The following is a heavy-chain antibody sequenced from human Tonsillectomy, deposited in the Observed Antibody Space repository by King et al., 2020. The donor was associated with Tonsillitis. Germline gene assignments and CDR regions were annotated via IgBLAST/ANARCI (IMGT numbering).Heavy chain of an antibody. CDR2: ISYDGSIK. J-gene: IGHJ4*02. D-gene: IGHD5-18*01. Sequence: VQLVESGGGVVQPGRSLRLSCAASGFISSYAMHWVRQAPGKGLEWVAVISYDGSIKYYGDSVKGRFTISRDKSKNTLYLQMNSLRGADTAVYYCARESARGFSYGITDYWGQGTLVTVSS. V-gene: IGHV3-30*04. CDR3: ARESARGFSYGITDY. CDR1: GFISSYA.